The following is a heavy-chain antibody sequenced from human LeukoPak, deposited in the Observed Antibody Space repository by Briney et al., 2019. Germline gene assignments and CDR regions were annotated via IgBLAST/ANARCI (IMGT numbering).Heavy chain of an antibody. CDR1: GYSISSGYY. D-gene: IGHD3-10*01. CDR2: IYHSGST. J-gene: IGHJ4*02. CDR3: ARGKGSGSYYTPSDY. Sequence: SETLSLTCTVSGYSISSGYYWGWIRQPPGKGLEWIGSIYHSGSTYYNPSLKSRVTISVDTSKNQFSLKLSSVTAADTAVYYCARGKGSGSYYTPSDYWGQGTLVTVSS. V-gene: IGHV4-38-2*02.